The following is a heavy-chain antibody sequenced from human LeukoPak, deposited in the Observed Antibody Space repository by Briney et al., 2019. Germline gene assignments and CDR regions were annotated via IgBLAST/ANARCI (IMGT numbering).Heavy chain of an antibody. J-gene: IGHJ1*01. V-gene: IGHV1-69*13. CDR3: ARDRIAAESAEYFQH. Sequence: VASVKVSCKASGYTFTSYDISWVRQAPGQGLEWMGGIIPIFGTANYAQKFQGRVTITADESTSTAYMELSSLRSEDTAVYYCARDRIAAESAEYFQHWGQGTLVTVSS. CDR1: GYTFTSYD. D-gene: IGHD6-13*01. CDR2: IIPIFGTA.